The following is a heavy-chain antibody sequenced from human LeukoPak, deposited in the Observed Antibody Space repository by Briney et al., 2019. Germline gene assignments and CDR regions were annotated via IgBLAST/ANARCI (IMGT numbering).Heavy chain of an antibody. CDR3: ANYSPRGHYGMDV. Sequence: SETLSLTCTVSGGSIDNYYWSWIRQPAGKGLEWIGRIYSTGSTNYNPSLKSRVIMSVDTSKNQFSLNLSSVTAADTAVYYCANYSPRGHYGMDVWGQGTTVTVSS. D-gene: IGHD4-11*01. J-gene: IGHJ6*02. CDR1: GGSIDNYY. V-gene: IGHV4-4*07. CDR2: IYSTGST.